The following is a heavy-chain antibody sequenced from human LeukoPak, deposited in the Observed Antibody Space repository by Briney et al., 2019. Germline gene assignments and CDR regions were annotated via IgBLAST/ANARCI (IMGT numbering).Heavy chain of an antibody. Sequence: GRSLRLSCAASGFTFDDYAMHWVRQAPGKGLEWVSGISWNSGSIGYADSVKGRFTISRDNAKNSLYLQMNSLRAEDTALYYCAKAMFYYGSGSYDYWGQGTLVTVSS. CDR3: AKAMFYYGSGSYDY. J-gene: IGHJ4*02. CDR1: GFTFDDYA. V-gene: IGHV3-9*01. D-gene: IGHD3-10*01. CDR2: ISWNSGSI.